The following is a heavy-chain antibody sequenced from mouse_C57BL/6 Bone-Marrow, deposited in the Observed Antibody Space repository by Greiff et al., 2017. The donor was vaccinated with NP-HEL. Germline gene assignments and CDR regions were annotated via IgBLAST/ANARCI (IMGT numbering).Heavy chain of an antibody. Sequence: QVQLQQPGAELVKPGASVKLSCKASGYTFTSYWMQWVKQRPGQGLEWIGEIDPSDSYTNYNQKFKGKATLTVDTSSSTAYMQLSSLTSEDSAVYYCARVDDYDDGAMDYWGQGTSVTVSS. J-gene: IGHJ4*01. CDR3: ARVDDYDDGAMDY. V-gene: IGHV1-50*01. CDR2: IDPSDSYT. CDR1: GYTFTSYW. D-gene: IGHD2-4*01.